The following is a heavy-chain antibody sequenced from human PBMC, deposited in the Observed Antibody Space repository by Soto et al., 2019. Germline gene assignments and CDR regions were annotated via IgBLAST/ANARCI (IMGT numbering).Heavy chain of an antibody. CDR3: ARALDYGDLDY. CDR1: GYNFTSYG. J-gene: IGHJ4*01. D-gene: IGHD4-17*01. V-gene: IGHV1-18*01. CDR2: ISAYNSNT. Sequence: SVKVSCQASGYNFTSYGLSWVRKAPGHGLEWMGWISAYNSNTNYAQKLQGRGTMTTDTSTNTAYRELRSLRSDDTAVYYCARALDYGDLDYWG.